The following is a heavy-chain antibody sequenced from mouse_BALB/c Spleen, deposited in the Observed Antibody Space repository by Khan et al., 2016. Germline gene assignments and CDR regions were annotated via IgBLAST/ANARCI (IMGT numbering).Heavy chain of an antibody. V-gene: IGHV1S81*02. D-gene: IGHD3-1*01. CDR1: GYTFTSYW. J-gene: IGHJ4*01. Sequence: QVRLQQSGAELVKPGTSVRLSCKASGYTFTSYWMHWMKQRPGQGLEWIGEINPTYGRTDYNEKFKTKATLTVDKSSSTVYMQLSSLTSEDSAVYYCARTGAPYDMDYWGQGTSVTVSS. CDR2: INPTYGRT. CDR3: ARTGAPYDMDY.